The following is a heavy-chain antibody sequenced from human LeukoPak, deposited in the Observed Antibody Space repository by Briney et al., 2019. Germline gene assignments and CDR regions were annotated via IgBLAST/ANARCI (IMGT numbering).Heavy chain of an antibody. Sequence: ASVKVSCKASGYTFTSYYMHWVRQAPGQGLEWMGIINPSGGSTSYAQKFQGRVTMTRDMSTSTVYMELSSLRSEDTAVYYCARGVVVVVAATLGYYYMDVWGKGTTVTISS. J-gene: IGHJ6*03. V-gene: IGHV1-46*01. CDR2: INPSGGST. CDR1: GYTFTSYY. D-gene: IGHD2-15*01. CDR3: ARGVVVVVAATLGYYYMDV.